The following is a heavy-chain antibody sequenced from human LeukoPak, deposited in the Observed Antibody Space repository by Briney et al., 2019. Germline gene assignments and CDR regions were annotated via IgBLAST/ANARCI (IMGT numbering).Heavy chain of an antibody. Sequence: GASVKVSCKASGYTFTSYGISWVRQAPGQGLEWMGWISAYNGNTNYARKVQGRVTMTTDTSTSTAYMELRSLRSDDTAVYYCARDVVFRSSSDYFDYWGQGTLVTVSS. CDR2: ISAYNGNT. CDR1: GYTFTSYG. CDR3: ARDVVFRSSSDYFDY. J-gene: IGHJ4*02. D-gene: IGHD2-2*01. V-gene: IGHV1-18*01.